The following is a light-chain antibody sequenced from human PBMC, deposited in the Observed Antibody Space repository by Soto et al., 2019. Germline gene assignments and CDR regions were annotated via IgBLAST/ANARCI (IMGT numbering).Light chain of an antibody. Sequence: QSVLTQPPSASGSPGQSVTISCTGSSSDVGEYKYVSWYQQHPGKAPKLIIYEVSKRPSGIPGRFSGSKSGNTASLTVAGLQAADEADYYCAAWDDRLNGWVFGGGTQLTVL. CDR3: AAWDDRLNGWV. CDR1: SSDVGEYKY. V-gene: IGLV2-8*01. J-gene: IGLJ3*02. CDR2: EVS.